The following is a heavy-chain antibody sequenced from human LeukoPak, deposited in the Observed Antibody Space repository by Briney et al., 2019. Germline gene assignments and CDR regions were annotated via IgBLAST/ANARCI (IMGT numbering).Heavy chain of an antibody. CDR1: GLTFIDFW. V-gene: IGHV3-7*01. Sequence: PGGSLRLSCATSGLTFIDFWMNWVRQAPGRGLEWVANIKPDGSEKYYVDSVKGRFAISRGNAKNEVYLEMNSLRAEDTGVYYCSGRDSSRSPRAYWGQGTLVSVSS. D-gene: IGHD2-2*01. CDR3: SGRDSSRSPRAY. CDR2: IKPDGSEK. J-gene: IGHJ4*02.